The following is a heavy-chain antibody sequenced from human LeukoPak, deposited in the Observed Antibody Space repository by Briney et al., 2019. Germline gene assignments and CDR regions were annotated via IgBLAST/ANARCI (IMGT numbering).Heavy chain of an antibody. CDR3: AKDLDCSSTSCYTPWFDP. Sequence: GESLQISCKGSGYSFTSYWIGWVRQMPGKGLEWMAIINPGDSDTRYSPSFQGQVTISADKSISTVYLQWGSLRAEDTAVYYCAKDLDCSSTSCYTPWFDPWGQGTLVTVSS. CDR2: INPGDSDT. J-gene: IGHJ5*02. D-gene: IGHD2-2*02. V-gene: IGHV5-51*01. CDR1: GYSFTSYW.